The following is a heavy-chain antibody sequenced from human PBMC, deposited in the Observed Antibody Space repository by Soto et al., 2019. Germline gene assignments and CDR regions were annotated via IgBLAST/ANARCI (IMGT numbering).Heavy chain of an antibody. CDR1: GDTFSSYS. Sequence: QVRLVQSGAEVNKPGSSVKVSCKASGDTFSSYSLSWVRQAPGQGLEWMGGIVPIFGTTVYAPRLQGRLTITADGPTSTSYMELSGLTFEDTAVYYCAANSLGGGSQGDVWGQGTTVTVSS. CDR2: IVPIFGTT. CDR3: AANSLGGGSQGDV. D-gene: IGHD3-10*01. V-gene: IGHV1-69*01. J-gene: IGHJ6*02.